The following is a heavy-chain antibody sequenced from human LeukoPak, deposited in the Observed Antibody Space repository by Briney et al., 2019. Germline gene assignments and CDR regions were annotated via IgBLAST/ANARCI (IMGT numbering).Heavy chain of an antibody. CDR2: ISSSSSTI. D-gene: IGHD3-22*01. CDR1: GFTFSSYS. CDR3: ARVEYYDSSGYSNV. Sequence: GGSLRLSCAASGFTFSSYSMNWVRQAPGKGLEWVSYISSSSSTIYYADSVKGRFTISRDNAKNSLYLQMNSLRAEDTAVYYCARVEYYDSSGYSNVWGQGTLVTVFS. J-gene: IGHJ4*02. V-gene: IGHV3-48*01.